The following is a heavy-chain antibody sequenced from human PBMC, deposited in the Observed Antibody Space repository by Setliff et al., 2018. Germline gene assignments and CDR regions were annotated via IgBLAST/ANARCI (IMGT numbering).Heavy chain of an antibody. V-gene: IGHV1-18*04. CDR2: ISPYNGNT. CDR3: ARSSDSGYYHQRDAFDI. J-gene: IGHJ3*02. CDR1: GYTFQRYG. Sequence: ASVQVSCKASGYTFQRYGINWLRQAPGQGLEWLGWISPYNGNTKYAQTVQDRIRVTTDTSTSTSFMELRSLRSDDTAVYFCARSSDSGYYHQRDAFDIWGQGTRVTVSS. D-gene: IGHD3-22*01.